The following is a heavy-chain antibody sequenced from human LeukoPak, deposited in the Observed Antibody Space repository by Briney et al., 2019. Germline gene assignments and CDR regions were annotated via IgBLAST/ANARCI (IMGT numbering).Heavy chain of an antibody. J-gene: IGHJ5*02. D-gene: IGHD6-19*01. Sequence: SETLSLTCTVSGGSISSYYWSWIRQPPGKGLEWIGYIYYSGSTNYNPSLKSRVTISVDTSKNQFSLKLSSVTAADTAVYYCARGIAVAGTDNWFDPWGQGTLVTVSS. CDR2: IYYSGST. CDR3: ARGIAVAGTDNWFDP. CDR1: GGSISSYY. V-gene: IGHV4-59*01.